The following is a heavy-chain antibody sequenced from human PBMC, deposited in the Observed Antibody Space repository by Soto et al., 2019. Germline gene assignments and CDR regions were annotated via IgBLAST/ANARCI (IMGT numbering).Heavy chain of an antibody. D-gene: IGHD6-19*01. J-gene: IGHJ4*02. CDR1: GGSISSYY. CDR2: NYYSGST. Sequence: QVQLQESGPGLVKPSETLSLTCTVSGGSISSYYWSWIRQPPGKGLEWIGYNYYSGSTNYNPSLKSRVTISVDTSKNQFSLKLSSVTAADTAVYYCARYAVAGNGGVRFDYWGQGTLVTVSS. V-gene: IGHV4-59*01. CDR3: ARYAVAGNGGVRFDY.